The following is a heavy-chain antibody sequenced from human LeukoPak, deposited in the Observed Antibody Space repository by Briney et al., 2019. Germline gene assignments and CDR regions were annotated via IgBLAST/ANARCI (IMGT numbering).Heavy chain of an antibody. D-gene: IGHD1-26*01. CDR1: RFTFSSYA. Sequence: GGPLRLSCTASRFTFSSYAMSWARQAPGKGLEWVSTISSSDDSTYYADSVKGRFTISRDNSRNTLYLQMNSLRAEDTAVYYCAKDGWELLGDFDYWGQGTLVTVSS. CDR2: ISSSDDST. CDR3: AKDGWELLGDFDY. J-gene: IGHJ4*02. V-gene: IGHV3-23*01.